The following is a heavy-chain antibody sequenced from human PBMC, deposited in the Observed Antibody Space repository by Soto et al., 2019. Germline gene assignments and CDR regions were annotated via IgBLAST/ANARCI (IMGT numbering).Heavy chain of an antibody. CDR2: ISYDGSNK. CDR1: GFTFSSYG. V-gene: IGHV3-30*18. Sequence: QVQLVESGGGVVQPGRSLRLSCAASGFTFSSYGMHWVRQAPGKGLEWVAVISYDGSNKYYADSVKGRFTISRDNSKNTLYLQMNSLRAEDTAVYYCAKGPYGGGWFDPWGQGTLVTVSS. CDR3: AKGPYGGGWFDP. D-gene: IGHD4-17*01. J-gene: IGHJ5*02.